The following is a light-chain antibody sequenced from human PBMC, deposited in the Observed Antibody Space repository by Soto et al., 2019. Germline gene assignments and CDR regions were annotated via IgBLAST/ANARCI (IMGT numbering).Light chain of an antibody. V-gene: IGKV1-39*01. J-gene: IGKJ1*01. CDR2: AAS. CDR3: QQSYINTAWT. Sequence: IQMTQSPSSLSASVGDRVTITCRASQSISNILNWYQQKPGKAPKLLIYAASTLQIGVPSRFSGSGSGTDFTLTITNLQPADFATYYCQQSYINTAWTFGQGTKVEIK. CDR1: QSISNI.